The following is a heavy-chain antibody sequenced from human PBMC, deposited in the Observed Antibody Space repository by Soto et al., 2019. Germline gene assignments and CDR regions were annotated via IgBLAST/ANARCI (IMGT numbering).Heavy chain of an antibody. CDR3: ARAGSYSSSWYSGDY. J-gene: IGHJ4*02. D-gene: IGHD6-13*01. CDR2: IWYDGSNK. Sequence: GGSLRLSCAASGSTFSSYGMHWVRQAPGKGLEWVAVIWYDGSNKYYADSVKGRFTISRDNSKNTLYLQMNSLRAEDTAVYYCARAGSYSSSWYSGDYWGQGTLVTVSS. V-gene: IGHV3-33*01. CDR1: GSTFSSYG.